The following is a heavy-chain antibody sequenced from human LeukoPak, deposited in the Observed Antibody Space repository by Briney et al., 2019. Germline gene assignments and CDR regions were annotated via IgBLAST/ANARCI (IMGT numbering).Heavy chain of an antibody. CDR2: IYYSGST. D-gene: IGHD4-11*01. Sequence: SETLSLTCTVSGGSISSGDYYWSWIRQPPGKGLEWIGYIYYSGSTNYNPSLKSRVTISVDTSKNQFSLKLSSVTAADTAVYYCARGRRRVYSHDYWGQGTLVTVSS. CDR3: ARGRRRVYSHDY. CDR1: GGSISSGDYY. V-gene: IGHV4-30-4*08. J-gene: IGHJ4*02.